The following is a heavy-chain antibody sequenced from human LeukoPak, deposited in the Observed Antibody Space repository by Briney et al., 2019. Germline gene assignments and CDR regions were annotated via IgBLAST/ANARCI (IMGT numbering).Heavy chain of an antibody. CDR2: IYSGGST. V-gene: IGHV3-66*01. J-gene: IGHJ4*02. D-gene: IGHD6-13*01. Sequence: GGSLRLSCAASGFTVSSNYMSWVRQAPGKGLECVSVIYSGGSTYHADSVKGRFTISRDNSKNTLYLQMNSLRAEDTAEYYCARGYSSSWYFDYWGQGTLVTVSS. CDR3: ARGYSSSWYFDY. CDR1: GFTVSSNY.